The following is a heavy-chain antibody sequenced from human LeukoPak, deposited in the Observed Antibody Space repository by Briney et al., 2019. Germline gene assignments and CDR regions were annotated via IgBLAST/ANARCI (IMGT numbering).Heavy chain of an antibody. CDR2: ISSSSIYI. CDR1: GFTFSSYS. V-gene: IGHV3-21*01. J-gene: IGHJ3*02. CDR3: ASIGLGNDAFDI. Sequence: GGSLRLSCAASGFTFSSYSMNWVRQAPGKGLEWVSSISSSSIYIYYADSVKGRFTISRDNAKNSLYLQMNSLRAEDTAVYYCASIGLGNDAFDIWGQGTMVTVSS. D-gene: IGHD7-27*01.